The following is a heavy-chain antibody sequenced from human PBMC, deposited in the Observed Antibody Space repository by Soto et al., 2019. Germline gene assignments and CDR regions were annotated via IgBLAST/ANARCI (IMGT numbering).Heavy chain of an antibody. CDR3: ARVKHDYGEPGVLRYYFDY. Sequence: SETLSLTCTDSGGSISSGDYYWSWIRQPPGKGLEWIGYIYYSGSTYYNPSLKSRVTISVDTSKNQFSLKLSSVTAADTAVYYCARVKHDYGEPGVLRYYFDYWGQGTLVTVSS. D-gene: IGHD4-17*01. J-gene: IGHJ4*02. CDR2: IYYSGST. CDR1: GGSISSGDYY. V-gene: IGHV4-30-4*01.